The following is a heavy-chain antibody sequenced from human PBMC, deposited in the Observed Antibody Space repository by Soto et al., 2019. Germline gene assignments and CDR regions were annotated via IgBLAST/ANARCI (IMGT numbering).Heavy chain of an antibody. CDR2: MNPNSGNT. V-gene: IGHV1-8*01. CDR3: ARGKTSYGMDV. CDR1: GYPFTCYA. Sequence: QVQLVQSGAEVKKPGASVKVSCKASGYPFTCYAINLVRQSTGQVLAWMGWMNPNSGNTGYAQKFQGRATMTRNTSISTDYMELSSLRYEDTAVYYGARGKTSYGMDVWGQGTTVTVSS. J-gene: IGHJ6*02.